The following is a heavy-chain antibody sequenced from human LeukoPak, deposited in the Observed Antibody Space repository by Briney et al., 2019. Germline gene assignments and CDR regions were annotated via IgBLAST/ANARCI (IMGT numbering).Heavy chain of an antibody. D-gene: IGHD5-24*01. CDR3: ARTLSGGHNFDY. Sequence: GGSLRLSCAASGFIFSTYSMNWVRQAPGKGLEWVSSITSSSGYILYADPVKGRFTISRDNAKNSLYLQVTSLRAEDTAVHYCARTLSGGHNFDYWGQGTLVTVSS. CDR1: GFIFSTYS. J-gene: IGHJ4*02. V-gene: IGHV3-21*01. CDR2: ITSSSGYI.